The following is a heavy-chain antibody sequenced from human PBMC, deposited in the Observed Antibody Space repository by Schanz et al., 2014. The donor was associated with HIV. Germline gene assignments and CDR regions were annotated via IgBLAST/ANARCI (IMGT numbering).Heavy chain of an antibody. CDR1: GFTFSTYA. Sequence: QVQLVESGGGVVQPGRSLRLSCAASGFTFSTYAMHWVRQAPGKGREWMAVISFDGSNKYYADSVKGQFTISRDNSKNTLYLQMNSLRAEDTAVYYCAREKYSSTWWRAGLYFYGMDVWGQGTTVTVSS. D-gene: IGHD6-13*01. J-gene: IGHJ6*02. V-gene: IGHV3-30-3*01. CDR2: ISFDGSNK. CDR3: AREKYSSTWWRAGLYFYGMDV.